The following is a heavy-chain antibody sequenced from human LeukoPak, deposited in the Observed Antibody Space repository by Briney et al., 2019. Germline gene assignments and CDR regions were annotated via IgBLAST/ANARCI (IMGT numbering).Heavy chain of an antibody. CDR2: INTDGSST. V-gene: IGHV3-74*01. CDR3: ARDKATMVRGLIIPHYYGMDV. Sequence: GGSLRLSCAASGFTFSSYWMHWVRQAPGKGLVWVSRINTDGSSTSYADSVKGRFTISRDNAKNTLYLQMNSLRAEDTAVYYCARDKATMVRGLIIPHYYGMDVWGQGTTVTVSS. D-gene: IGHD3-10*01. CDR1: GFTFSSYW. J-gene: IGHJ6*02.